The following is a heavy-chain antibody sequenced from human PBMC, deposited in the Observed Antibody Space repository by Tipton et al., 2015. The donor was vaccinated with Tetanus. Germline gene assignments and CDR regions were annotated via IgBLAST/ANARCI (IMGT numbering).Heavy chain of an antibody. CDR3: AVRAVTGTPDY. CDR2: ISSSGTTI. J-gene: IGHJ4*02. D-gene: IGHD6-19*01. CDR1: RFTFSDYY. Sequence: AVSRFTFSDYYMSWIRQTPGKGLEWVSYISSSGTTIYYTDSVKGRFTISRDNATNSLYLQMNRLRPEDTAVYYCAVRAVTGTPDYWGQGTVVTVSS. V-gene: IGHV3-11*01.